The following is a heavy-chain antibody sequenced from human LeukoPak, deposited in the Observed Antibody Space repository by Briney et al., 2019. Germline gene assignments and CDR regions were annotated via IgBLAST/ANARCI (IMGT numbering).Heavy chain of an antibody. CDR2: INHSGST. J-gene: IGHJ5*02. V-gene: IGHV4-34*01. CDR3: ARVGIGDWFDP. D-gene: IGHD1-14*01. CDR1: GGSFSGYY. Sequence: SETLSLTCAVYGGSFSGYYWSWIRQPPGKGLEWIGEINHSGSTNYNPSLKSRVTISVDTSKNQFSLKLSSVTAADTAVYYCARVGIGDWFDPWCQGTLVTVSS.